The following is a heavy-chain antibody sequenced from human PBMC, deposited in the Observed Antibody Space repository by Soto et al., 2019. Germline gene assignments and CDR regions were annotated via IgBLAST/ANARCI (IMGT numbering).Heavy chain of an antibody. V-gene: IGHV3-15*07. J-gene: IGHJ6*02. D-gene: IGHD2-2*01. Sequence: GGSLRLSCAASGFTFSNAWMNWVRQAPGKGLEWVGRIKSKTDGGTTDYAAPVKGRFAISRDDSKNTLYLQMNSLKTEDTAVYYCTTDCISTSCYAGNYYYYGMDVWGQGTTVTVSS. CDR2: IKSKTDGGTT. CDR3: TTDCISTSCYAGNYYYYGMDV. CDR1: GFTFSNAW.